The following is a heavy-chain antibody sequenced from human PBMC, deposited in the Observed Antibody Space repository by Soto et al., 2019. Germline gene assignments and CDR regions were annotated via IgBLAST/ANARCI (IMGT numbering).Heavy chain of an antibody. J-gene: IGHJ1*01. CDR1: GFTFDDYG. V-gene: IGHV3-20*04. D-gene: IGHD3-22*01. CDR3: ARDLMDYYDSSADTARDFQH. CDR2: INWNGGST. Sequence: GGSLRLSCAASGFTFDDYGMSWVRQAPGKGLEWVSGINWNGGSTGYADSVKGRFTISRDNAKNPLYLQMNSLRAEDTALYYCARDLMDYYDSSADTARDFQHWGQGTLVTVSS.